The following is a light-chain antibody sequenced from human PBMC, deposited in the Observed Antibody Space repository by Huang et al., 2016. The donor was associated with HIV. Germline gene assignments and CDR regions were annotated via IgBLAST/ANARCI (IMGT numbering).Light chain of an antibody. CDR2: AAY. V-gene: IGKV1-39*01. CDR1: QTISNY. J-gene: IGKJ1*01. CDR3: QQSSISPWT. Sequence: DIQMTQSPSSLSASVGDRVNITCRASQTISNYLNWYQQKPGKATKLLIDAAYDLQSCVPSRFSGMGSGTDFTLTIISLQPEDSATYYCQQSSISPWTFGQGTRVEIK.